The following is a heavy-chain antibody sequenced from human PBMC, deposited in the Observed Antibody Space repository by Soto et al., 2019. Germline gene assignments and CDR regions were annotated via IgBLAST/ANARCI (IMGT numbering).Heavy chain of an antibody. J-gene: IGHJ6*02. D-gene: IGHD3-3*01. CDR1: GGTFSSYA. CDR2: IIPIFGTA. V-gene: IGHV1-69*13. Sequence: SVKVSCKASGGTFSSYAISWVRQAPGQGLEWMGGIIPIFGTANYAQKFQGRVTITADESRSTAYMELSSLRSEDTAVYYCARGAGDFWSGYYSYYYYGMDVWGQGTTVTVS. CDR3: ARGAGDFWSGYYSYYYYGMDV.